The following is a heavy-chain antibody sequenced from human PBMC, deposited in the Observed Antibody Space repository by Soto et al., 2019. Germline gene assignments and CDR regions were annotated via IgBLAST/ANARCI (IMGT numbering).Heavy chain of an antibody. Sequence: GGSLRLSCAASGFTFSSYAMTWVRQAPGKGLEWVSIISGSGSGTYYADSVKGRFTISRDNSKNTLYLQMTSLRADDTAVYYCAKDRRAGGNYGFYSDFWGQGDLVTVYS. CDR3: AKDRRAGGNYGFYSDF. V-gene: IGHV3-23*01. J-gene: IGHJ4*02. CDR2: ISGSGSGT. CDR1: GFTFSSYA. D-gene: IGHD1-7*01.